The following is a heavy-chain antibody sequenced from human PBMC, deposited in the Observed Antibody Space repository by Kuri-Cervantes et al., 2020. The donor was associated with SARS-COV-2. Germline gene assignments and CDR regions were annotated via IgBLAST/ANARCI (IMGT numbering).Heavy chain of an antibody. CDR3: VRGRIAVVPAAKAFDP. J-gene: IGHJ5*02. CDR1: GGSFSGYY. CDR2: INHSGST. Sequence: ESLKISCAVYGGSFSGYYWSWIRQPPGKGLEWIGEINHSGSTNYNPSLKSRVTISVDTSKNQFSLKLSSVTAADTAVYYCVRGRIAVVPAAKAFDPWGQGTLVTVSS. V-gene: IGHV4-34*01. D-gene: IGHD2-2*01.